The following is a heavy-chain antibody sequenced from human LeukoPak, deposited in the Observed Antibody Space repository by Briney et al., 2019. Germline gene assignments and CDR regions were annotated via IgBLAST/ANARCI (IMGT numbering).Heavy chain of an antibody. V-gene: IGHV4-39*07. J-gene: IGHJ4*02. Sequence: SETLSLTCTVSGGSISSSSYCWGWIRQPPGKGLEWIGSIYHSGSAYYNPSLKSRVTISVDTSKNQFSLKLSSVTAADTAVYFCARGKGASDYWGQGTLVTVSS. D-gene: IGHD1-26*01. CDR2: IYHSGSA. CDR3: ARGKGASDY. CDR1: GGSISSSSYC.